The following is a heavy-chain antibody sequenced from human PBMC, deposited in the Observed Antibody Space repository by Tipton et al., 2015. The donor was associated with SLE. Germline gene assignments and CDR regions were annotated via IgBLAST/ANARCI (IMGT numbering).Heavy chain of an antibody. D-gene: IGHD5-24*01. CDR1: GGSFSGYY. CDR3: ARKRNGMGI. CDR2: INHSGST. V-gene: IGHV4-34*01. J-gene: IGHJ3*02. Sequence: TLSLTCAVYGGSFSGYYWSWTRQPPGKGLEWIGEINHSGSTNYNPSLKSRVTISVDTSKNQFSLKLSSVTAADTAVYYCARKRNGMGIWGQGTMVTVSS.